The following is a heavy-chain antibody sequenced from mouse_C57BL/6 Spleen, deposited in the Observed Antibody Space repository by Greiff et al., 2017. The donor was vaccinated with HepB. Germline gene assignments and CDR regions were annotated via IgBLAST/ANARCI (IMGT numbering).Heavy chain of an antibody. J-gene: IGHJ4*01. CDR2: INPNNGGT. V-gene: IGHV1-18*01. CDR1: GYTFTDYN. CDR3: ARSGDGYYPSAMDY. D-gene: IGHD2-3*01. Sequence: EVQLQESGPELVKPGASVKIPCKASGYTFTDYNMDWVKQSHGKSLEWIGDINPNNGGTIYNQKFKGKATLTVDKSSSTAYMELRSLTSEDTAVYYCARSGDGYYPSAMDYWGQGTSVTVSS.